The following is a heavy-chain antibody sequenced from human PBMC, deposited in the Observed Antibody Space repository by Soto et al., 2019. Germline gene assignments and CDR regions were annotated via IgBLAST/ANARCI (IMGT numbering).Heavy chain of an antibody. V-gene: IGHV4-31*03. CDR2: IYYSGST. D-gene: IGHD3-22*01. J-gene: IGHJ4*02. CDR1: GGPISSGGYY. Sequence: PSETLSLTCTVSGGPISSGGYYWTWIRQHPGKGLEWIGYIYYSGSTYYNPSLKSRLTISVDTSKNQFSLKLSSVTAADTAVYYCARSDHYYYDSSGYWDYWGQGTLVTVSS. CDR3: ARSDHYYYDSSGYWDY.